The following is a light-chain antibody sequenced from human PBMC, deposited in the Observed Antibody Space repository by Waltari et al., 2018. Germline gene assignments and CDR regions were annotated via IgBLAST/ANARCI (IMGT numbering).Light chain of an antibody. Sequence: DIQMTQSPSSLSASVGDSVTITCRASQGISNYLAWYQQKPGKVPKRLIYAASTLQSGVPSRGSGSGSGTDFTLTISSLQPEDVATYYCQKYNSAPPLTFGGGTKVEIK. CDR2: AAS. CDR3: QKYNSAPPLT. V-gene: IGKV1-27*01. J-gene: IGKJ4*01. CDR1: QGISNY.